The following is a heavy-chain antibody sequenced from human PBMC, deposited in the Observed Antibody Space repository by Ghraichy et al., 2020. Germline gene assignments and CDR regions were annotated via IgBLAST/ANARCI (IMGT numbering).Heavy chain of an antibody. CDR2: IKQDGSEK. CDR3: ARDDYAVPAGEC. V-gene: IGHV3-7*01. Sequence: LNISCAASGFTFSSYWMSWVRQAPGKGLEWVANIKQDGSEKYYVDSVKGRFTISRDNAKNSLYLQMNSLRAEDTAVYYCARDDYAVPAGECWGQGSLVTVSS. CDR1: GFTFSSYW. D-gene: IGHD3-10*01. J-gene: IGHJ4*02.